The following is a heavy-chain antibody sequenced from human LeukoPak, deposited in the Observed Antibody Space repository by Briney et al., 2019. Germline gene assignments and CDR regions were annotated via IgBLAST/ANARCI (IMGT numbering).Heavy chain of an antibody. CDR3: AKVGQNYHILTYYFDY. Sequence: GGSLRLSCAASGFTSSSYAMHWVRQAPGKGLEWVAVISYDGSNKYYADSVKGRFTISRDTSKNALYLHMNSLRVEDTAVYYCAKVGQNYHILTYYFDYWGQGTLVTVSS. CDR1: GFTSSSYA. J-gene: IGHJ4*02. V-gene: IGHV3-30*04. D-gene: IGHD3-9*01. CDR2: ISYDGSNK.